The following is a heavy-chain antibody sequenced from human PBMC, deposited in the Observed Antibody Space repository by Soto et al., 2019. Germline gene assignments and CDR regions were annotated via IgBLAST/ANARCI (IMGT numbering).Heavy chain of an antibody. CDR3: ARVDGSGTKRTLDY. J-gene: IGHJ4*02. CDR1: GGSINSGGYY. D-gene: IGHD3-10*01. Sequence: PSETLSLTCTVSGGSINSGGYYWSWIRQHPGKGLEWIGYIYYSGSTYYNPSLKSRITISVDTSKNQFSLKLSSVTAADTAVYYCARVDGSGTKRTLDYWGQGTLVTVSS. CDR2: IYYSGST. V-gene: IGHV4-31*03.